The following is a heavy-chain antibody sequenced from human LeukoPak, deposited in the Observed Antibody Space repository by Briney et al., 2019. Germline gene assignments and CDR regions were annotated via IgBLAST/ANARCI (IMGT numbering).Heavy chain of an antibody. V-gene: IGHV3-11*04. Sequence: GGSLRLSCAASGFTFSDYYMGWIRQAPGKGLEWVSYITTSGSSIYYADSVKGRFTMSRDDAKKSLYLQMNSLRAEDTAVYYCARAKYDSSGYYYSGFDIWGQGTMVTVSS. CDR2: ITTSGSSI. CDR3: ARAKYDSSGYYYSGFDI. D-gene: IGHD3-22*01. J-gene: IGHJ3*02. CDR1: GFTFSDYY.